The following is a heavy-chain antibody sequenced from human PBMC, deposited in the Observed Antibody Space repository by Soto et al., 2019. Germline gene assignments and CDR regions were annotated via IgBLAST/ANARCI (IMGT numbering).Heavy chain of an antibody. J-gene: IGHJ5*02. V-gene: IGHV4-59*01. Sequence: SXTRSLTCPVSGGSLSSYYWSWLRPPIGKGLEWIGYIYYSGSTNYNPSLKSRVTISVDTSKNQFSLKLSSVTAADTAVYDCARGLAAAGKRNWFDPWGQGTLVTVSS. CDR1: GGSLSSYY. D-gene: IGHD6-13*01. CDR2: IYYSGST. CDR3: ARGLAAAGKRNWFDP.